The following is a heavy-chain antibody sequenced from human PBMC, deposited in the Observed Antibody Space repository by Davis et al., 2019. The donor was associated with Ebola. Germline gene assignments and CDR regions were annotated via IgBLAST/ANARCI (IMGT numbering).Heavy chain of an antibody. V-gene: IGHV4-59*04. J-gene: IGHJ6*01. CDR1: GGSINSRY. CDR3: LLQEHL. CDR2: IYHSGSS. Sequence: SETLSLTCTVSGGSINSRYWSWIRQSPGKGLEWIGSIYHSGSSYYYPSLKSRATISVDTSKNQFSLKLSLHQGPIGLPPGTLLQEHLWG.